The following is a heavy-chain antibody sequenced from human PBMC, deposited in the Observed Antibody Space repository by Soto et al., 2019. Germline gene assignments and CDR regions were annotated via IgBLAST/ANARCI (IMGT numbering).Heavy chain of an antibody. J-gene: IGHJ6*02. CDR1: GFTFSSYW. CDR2: INSDGSST. CDR3: ARDQYYDILTGSLQYYYYGMDV. Sequence: GGCLRLSCAASGFTFSSYWMHWVRQAQGKGLVWVSRINSDGSSTSYADSVKGRFTISRDNAKNTLYLQMNSLRAEDTAVYYCARDQYYDILTGSLQYYYYGMDVWGQGTTVTVS. D-gene: IGHD3-9*01. V-gene: IGHV3-74*01.